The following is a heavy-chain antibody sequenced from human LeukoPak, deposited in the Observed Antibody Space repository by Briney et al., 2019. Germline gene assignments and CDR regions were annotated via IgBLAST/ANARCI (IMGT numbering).Heavy chain of an antibody. CDR2: IYYSGST. CDR1: GGSLSAYY. V-gene: IGHV4-59*01. D-gene: IGHD6-13*01. Sequence: SETLSLTCAVYGGSLSAYYWTWIRQPPGKGLEWIGYIYYSGSTNYNPSLKSRVTISVDTSKNQFSLKLSSVTAADTAVYYCARVISSSWAYYYYMDVWGKGTTVTVSS. CDR3: ARVISSSWAYYYYMDV. J-gene: IGHJ6*03.